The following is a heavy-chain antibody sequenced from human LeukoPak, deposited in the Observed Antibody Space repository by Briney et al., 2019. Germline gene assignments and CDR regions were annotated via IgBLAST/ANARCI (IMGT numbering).Heavy chain of an antibody. J-gene: IGHJ5*02. Sequence: GGSLRLSCVASGFTFSYYSMNWVRQAPGKGLEWVSYISPSGGTITYADSVKGRFTISRDNAKNSLYLQMNSLGAEDTAVYYCVRVRYCSSTNCHGGWFDPWGQGTLVTVSS. CDR2: ISPSGGTI. D-gene: IGHD2-2*01. CDR1: GFTFSYYS. CDR3: VRVRYCSSTNCHGGWFDP. V-gene: IGHV3-48*04.